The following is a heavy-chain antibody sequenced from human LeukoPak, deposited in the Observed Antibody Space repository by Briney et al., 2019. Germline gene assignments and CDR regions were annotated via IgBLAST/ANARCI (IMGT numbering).Heavy chain of an antibody. D-gene: IGHD4-17*01. V-gene: IGHV3-66*01. J-gene: IGHJ4*02. Sequence: GGSLRLSCASSGVTVTGNYWHWVRQRPGKRLEWISILYADGKTLYADAVKGRFTFSRDSSKNTLALQMNSLRVEDTAVYYCTYGDYPLTYWGQGTLVTVSS. CDR3: TYGDYPLTY. CDR2: LYADGKT. CDR1: GVTVTGNY.